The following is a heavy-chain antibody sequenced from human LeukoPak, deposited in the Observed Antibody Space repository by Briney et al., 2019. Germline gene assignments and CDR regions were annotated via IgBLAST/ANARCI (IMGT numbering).Heavy chain of an antibody. D-gene: IGHD6-13*01. V-gene: IGHV3-23*01. CDR3: ARERPSSWSHPIGY. CDR2: ISGSGGDT. Sequence: GGSLRFSCAASGFTFSSYAMSWVRQAPGKGLEWVSAISGSGGDTYYADSVKGRFTVSRDNSKNTLYLQMNSLRAEDTALYYCARERPSSWSHPIGYWGQGTLVTVSS. J-gene: IGHJ4*02. CDR1: GFTFSSYA.